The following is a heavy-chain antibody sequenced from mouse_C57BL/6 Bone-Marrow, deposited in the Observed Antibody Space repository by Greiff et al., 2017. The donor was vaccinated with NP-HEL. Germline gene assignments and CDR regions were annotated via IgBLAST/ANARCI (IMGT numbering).Heavy chain of an antibody. J-gene: IGHJ3*01. D-gene: IGHD1-1*01. CDR1: GFTFTDYY. V-gene: IGHV7-3*01. CDR3: ARYNYGSSYVAY. Sequence: EVHLVESGGGLVQPGGSLSLSCAASGFTFTDYYMSWVRQPPGKALEWLGFIRNKANGYTTEYSASVKGRFTISRDNSQSILYLQMNALRAEDSATYYCARYNYGSSYVAYWGQGTLVTVSA. CDR2: IRNKANGYTT.